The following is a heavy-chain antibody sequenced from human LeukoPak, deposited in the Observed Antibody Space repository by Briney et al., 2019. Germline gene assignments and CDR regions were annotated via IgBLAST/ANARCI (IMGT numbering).Heavy chain of an antibody. CDR3: ARVNWGSGSFDS. J-gene: IGHJ5*01. V-gene: IGHV3-11*06. Sequence: GGSLRLSCAASGFTFSDYYMSWIRQAPGKGLEWLSSISSSSTYTNYADSVMGRFTVSRDNAKNSLYLQMNSLRDEDTAVYYCARVNWGSGSFDSWGQGTLVTVSS. CDR2: ISSSSTYT. D-gene: IGHD3-10*01. CDR1: GFTFSDYY.